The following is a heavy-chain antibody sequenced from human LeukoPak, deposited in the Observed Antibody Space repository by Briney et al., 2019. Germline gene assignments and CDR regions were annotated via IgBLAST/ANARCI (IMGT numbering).Heavy chain of an antibody. CDR2: INHSGST. CDR1: GGSFSGYY. Sequence: SETLSLTCAVYGGSFSGYYWSWIRQPPGKRLEWIGEINHSGSTNYNPSLKSRVTISVDTSKNQFSLKLSSVTAADTAVYYCARGAGSGYYPKPNYYYYYMDVWGKGTTVTVSS. V-gene: IGHV4-34*01. CDR3: ARGAGSGYYPKPNYYYYYMDV. J-gene: IGHJ6*03. D-gene: IGHD3-22*01.